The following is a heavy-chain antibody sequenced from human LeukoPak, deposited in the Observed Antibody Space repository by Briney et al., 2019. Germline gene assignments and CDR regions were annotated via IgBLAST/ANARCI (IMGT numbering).Heavy chain of an antibody. CDR3: ARVFYDSSGFRWFDP. CDR2: IYPGDSDT. D-gene: IGHD3-22*01. V-gene: IGHV5-51*01. Sequence: GESLEISCKTSGYSFNKFWLGWVRQMPGKGLEWMGVIYPGDSDTRYSPSFQGQVTISADKSISTAYLQWSSLKASDTAMYYCARVFYDSSGFRWFDPWGQGTLVTVFS. CDR1: GYSFNKFW. J-gene: IGHJ5*02.